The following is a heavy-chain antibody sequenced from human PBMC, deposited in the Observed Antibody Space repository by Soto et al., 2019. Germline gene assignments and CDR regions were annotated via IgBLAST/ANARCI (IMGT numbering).Heavy chain of an antibody. D-gene: IGHD3-22*01. Sequence: GGSLRLSCVASGFTFSSYAMNWVRQAPGKGLEWVSAISGSGAGAKYADSVKGRCTISRDNSKNTLYLQMNSLRAEDTAVYYCAKEVFETSGYSHFDHWGQGTLVTVSS. J-gene: IGHJ4*02. CDR2: ISGSGAGA. CDR3: AKEVFETSGYSHFDH. V-gene: IGHV3-23*01. CDR1: GFTFSSYA.